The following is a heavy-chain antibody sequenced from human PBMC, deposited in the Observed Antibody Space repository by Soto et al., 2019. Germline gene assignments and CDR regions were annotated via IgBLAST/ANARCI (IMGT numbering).Heavy chain of an antibody. CDR3: ARDLKFGQADY. Sequence: SETLSLTSTVPGGPIRSNYWTWIRHPSGKGLEWIGRTNTSGSTNYNPSLKSRVTLSVETSKNQFSLELSSVTAAGTAVYYCARDLKFGQADYWGQGSQVTVSS. CDR2: TNTSGST. J-gene: IGHJ4*02. CDR1: GGPIRSNY. D-gene: IGHD3-10*01. V-gene: IGHV4-4*07.